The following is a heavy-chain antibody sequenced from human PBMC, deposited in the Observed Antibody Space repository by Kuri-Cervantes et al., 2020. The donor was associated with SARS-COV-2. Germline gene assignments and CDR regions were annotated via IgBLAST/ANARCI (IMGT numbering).Heavy chain of an antibody. V-gene: IGHV3-9*03. CDR1: GFTFDDYA. CDR3: AKDRADFWSGYSYFDY. CDR2: ISWNSGSI. Sequence: LSLTCAASGFTFDDYAMHWVRQAPGKGLEWVSGISWNSGSIGYADSVKGRFTISRDNAKNSLYLQMNSLRAEDMALYYCAKDRADFWSGYSYFDYWGQGTLVTVSS. J-gene: IGHJ4*02. D-gene: IGHD3-3*01.